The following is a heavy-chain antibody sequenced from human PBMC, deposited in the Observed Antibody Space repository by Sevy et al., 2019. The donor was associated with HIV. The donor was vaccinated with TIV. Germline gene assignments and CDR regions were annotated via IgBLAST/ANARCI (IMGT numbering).Heavy chain of an antibody. CDR3: ARDAPLGAMDV. CDR2: FIWNGGST. CDR1: GFTFVDKG. V-gene: IGHV3-20*03. J-gene: IGHJ6*02. Sequence: GGPLESSFEAFGFTFVDKGISWVGQPQGKGLGWVSGFIWNGGSTGYADSVKGRFTISRDNAKNSLYLQMNSLGAEDTALYYCARDAPLGAMDVWGQGTTVTVSS.